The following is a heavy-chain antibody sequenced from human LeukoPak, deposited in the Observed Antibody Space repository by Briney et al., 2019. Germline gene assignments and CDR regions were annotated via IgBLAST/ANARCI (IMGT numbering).Heavy chain of an antibody. V-gene: IGHV3-66*01. Sequence: PGGSLRLSCAASGFTFSSYWMNWVRQAPGKGLEWVSVIYSGGSTYYADSVKGRFTISRDNSKNTLYLQMNSLRAEDTAVYYCARVVGSGWYVGGYYFDYWGQGTLVTVSS. D-gene: IGHD6-19*01. CDR2: IYSGGST. CDR3: ARVVGSGWYVGGYYFDY. CDR1: GFTFSSYW. J-gene: IGHJ4*02.